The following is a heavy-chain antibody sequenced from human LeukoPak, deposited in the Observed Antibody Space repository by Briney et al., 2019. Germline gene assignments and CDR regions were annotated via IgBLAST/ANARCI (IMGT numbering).Heavy chain of an antibody. CDR3: ARAGSNWNYVY. CDR1: GFTFRGFL. J-gene: IGHJ4*02. CDR2: IKQDGSEK. V-gene: IGHV3-7*01. Sequence: GGSLRLSCAASGFTFRGFLMSWVRQIPGKGLEWVANIKQDGSEKYYADALRGRLTISRDNTKNSLSLQMNSLIVEDTAVYYCARAGSNWNYVYWGQGTLVTVSS. D-gene: IGHD1-7*01.